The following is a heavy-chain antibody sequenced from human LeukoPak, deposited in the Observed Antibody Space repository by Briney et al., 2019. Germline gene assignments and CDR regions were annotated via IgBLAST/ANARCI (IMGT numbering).Heavy chain of an antibody. CDR1: GGSISSSSYY. J-gene: IGHJ5*02. CDR3: ARLLGRSLVDP. D-gene: IGHD1-26*01. CDR2: IYYSGST. Sequence: SETLSLTCTVSGGSISSSSYYWGWIRQPPGKGLEWIGSIYYSGSTYYNPSLKSRVTISVDTSKNQFSLKLSSVTAADTAVYYCARLLGRSLVDPWGQGTLVTVSS. V-gene: IGHV4-39*07.